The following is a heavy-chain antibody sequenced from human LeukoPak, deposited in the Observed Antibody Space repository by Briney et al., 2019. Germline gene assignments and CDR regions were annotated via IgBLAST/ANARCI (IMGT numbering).Heavy chain of an antibody. CDR3: ASYPRYSSTPPFDY. CDR1: GYSFTGQD. D-gene: IGHD6-19*01. V-gene: IGHV1-2*02. CDR2: INPNSGDT. Sequence: ASVKVSCKASGYSFTGQDMHWVRQAPGQGLEWMGWINPNSGDTNYAQKFQGRVTMTRDTTISTAYMELNWLTSDDTAVYYCASYPRYSSTPPFDYWGQGTPVTVSS. J-gene: IGHJ4*02.